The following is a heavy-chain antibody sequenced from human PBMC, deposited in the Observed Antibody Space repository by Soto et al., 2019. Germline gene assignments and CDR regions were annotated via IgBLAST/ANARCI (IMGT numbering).Heavy chain of an antibody. CDR1: GYTCTSYD. J-gene: IGHJ6*02. Sequence: QVQLGQSGAEVKKPGASVKVSCKASGYTCTSYDINCVRQTTGPGLEWMGGMNPNSGNTGYAHQFQGRVTMTRNTSISTAYMWLSILRWEDTGVNYCAREVVRGMDVWYQGNTVSVSS. V-gene: IGHV1-8*01. D-gene: IGHD2-15*01. CDR3: AREVVRGMDV. CDR2: MNPNSGNT.